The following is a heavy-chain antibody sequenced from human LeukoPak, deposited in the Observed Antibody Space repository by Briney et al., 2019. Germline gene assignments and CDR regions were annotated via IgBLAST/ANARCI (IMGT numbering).Heavy chain of an antibody. CDR2: ISYDGSNK. J-gene: IGHJ6*02. D-gene: IGHD2-2*01. CDR3: AREKGCSSTSCSPGRYYYGMDV. Sequence: GGSLRLSCAASGFTFSSYAMHWVRQAPGKGLEWGAVISYDGSNKYYADSVKGRFTISRDNPKNTLYLQMNSLRAEDTAVYYCAREKGCSSTSCSPGRYYYGMDVWGQGTTVTVSS. CDR1: GFTFSSYA. V-gene: IGHV3-30-3*01.